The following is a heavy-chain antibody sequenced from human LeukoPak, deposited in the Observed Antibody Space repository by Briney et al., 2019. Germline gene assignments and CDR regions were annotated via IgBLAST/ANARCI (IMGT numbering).Heavy chain of an antibody. CDR2: IIPIFGTA. D-gene: IGHD2-2*01. V-gene: IGHV1-69*13. CDR3: ARDIEVVVPAAISDY. J-gene: IGHJ4*02. Sequence: ASVKVSCKASGYTFTSYDINWVRQATGQGLEWMGGIIPIFGTANYAQKFQGRVTITADESTSTAYMELSSLRAEDTAVYYCARDIEVVVPAAISDYWGQGTLVTVSS. CDR1: GYTFTSYD.